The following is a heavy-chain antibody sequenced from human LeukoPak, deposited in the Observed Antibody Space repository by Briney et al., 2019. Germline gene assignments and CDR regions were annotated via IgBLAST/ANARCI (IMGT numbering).Heavy chain of an antibody. V-gene: IGHV4-59*01. D-gene: IGHD3-16*01. J-gene: IGHJ4*02. CDR1: GVSITNDH. CDR3: ARYVSGSHSF. Sequence: SETLSLTCSVSGVSITNDHWRCILQPPGGRLVALGYISYSSSNNYTPSLKDRVTISVDTSKNPFSLKLISVAAGGTAVYFCARYVSGSHSFWGQGTLVTVSS. CDR2: ISYSSSN.